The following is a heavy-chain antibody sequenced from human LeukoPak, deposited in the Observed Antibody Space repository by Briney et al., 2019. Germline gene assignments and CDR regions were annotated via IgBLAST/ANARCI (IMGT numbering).Heavy chain of an antibody. CDR2: ISGSGGST. V-gene: IGHV3-23*01. Sequence: GGSLRLSCAASGFTFSSYGMSWVRQAPGKGLEWVSAISGSGGSTYYADSVKGRFTISRDNSKNTLYLQMNSLRAEDTAVYYCAKDRVLYGDYKGAFDIWGQGTMVTVSS. CDR3: AKDRVLYGDYKGAFDI. CDR1: GFTFSSYG. D-gene: IGHD4-17*01. J-gene: IGHJ3*02.